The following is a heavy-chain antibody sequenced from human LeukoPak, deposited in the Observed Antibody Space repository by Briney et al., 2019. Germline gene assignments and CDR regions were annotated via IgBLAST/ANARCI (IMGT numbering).Heavy chain of an antibody. CDR1: GGSISSGDYY. D-gene: IGHD3-16*02. CDR2: IYYSGST. CDR3: ASLRSDVWGSYRSHWFDP. Sequence: SETLSLTCTVSGGSISSGDYYWSWIRQPPGKGLGWIGYIYYSGSTYYNPSLKSRVTISVDTSKNQFSLKLSSVTAADTAVYYCASLRSDVWGSYRSHWFDPWGQGTLVTVSS. J-gene: IGHJ5*02. V-gene: IGHV4-30-4*01.